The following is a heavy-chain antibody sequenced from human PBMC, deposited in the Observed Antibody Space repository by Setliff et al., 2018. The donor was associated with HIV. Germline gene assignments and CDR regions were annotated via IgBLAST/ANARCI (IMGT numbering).Heavy chain of an antibody. J-gene: IGHJ6*03. CDR3: ARHKDPPGSRWIFYYYYMDL. D-gene: IGHD6-13*01. Sequence: PSETLSLTCAVSGYSISSGYYWGWIRQPPGKRLEWLGSIYCGGSTSYNPSLSSRLTISVDTSKNQVSLRLSSVTAADTGVYYCARHKDPPGSRWIFYYYYMDLWGGGTTVTVSS. CDR2: IYCGGST. V-gene: IGHV4-38-2*01. CDR1: GYSISSGYY.